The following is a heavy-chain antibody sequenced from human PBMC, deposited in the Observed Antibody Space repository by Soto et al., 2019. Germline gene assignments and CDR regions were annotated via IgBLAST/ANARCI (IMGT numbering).Heavy chain of an antibody. J-gene: IGHJ4*02. CDR1: GFIFTNFW. D-gene: IGHD6-13*01. V-gene: IGHV3-74*01. CDR3: AKDSWYFDL. CDR2: IDTSGSST. Sequence: PGDSLKISCEASGFIFTNFWMHWVRQVPGKGLVWVSRIDTSGSSTSYADSVKGRFTISRDNAKNTVSLQMNSLRAEDTGVYYCAKDSWYFDLWSQGSLVTVSS.